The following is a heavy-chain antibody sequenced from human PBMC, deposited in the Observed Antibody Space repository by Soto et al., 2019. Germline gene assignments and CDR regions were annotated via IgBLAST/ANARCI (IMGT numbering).Heavy chain of an antibody. D-gene: IGHD2-2*01. J-gene: IGHJ6*02. CDR1: RGRLTNYY. CDR3: VRDRDILVVPVDTRRHFYYYGLDV. CDR2: IYFSGRA. V-gene: IGHV4-59*01. Sequence: LARRVCRGRLTNYYVSWIFKTPGKGLEWIGYIYFSGRAYYNPSLRSRVSMSVDTSKNQLSLKVTSVTAADTAVYYCVRDRDILVVPVDTRRHFYYYGLDVWGQATTVTVSS.